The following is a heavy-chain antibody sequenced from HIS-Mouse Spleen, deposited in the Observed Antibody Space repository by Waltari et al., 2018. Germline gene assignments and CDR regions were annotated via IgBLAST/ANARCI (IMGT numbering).Heavy chain of an antibody. Sequence: QLQLQESAPGLVKPSETLSLTCTVSCGSIRRRSSLRGWIRQPPGKGLEWIGSIYYSGSTYYNPSLKSRVTISVDTSKNQFSLKLSSVTAADTAVYYCAREIPYSSSWYDWYFDLWGRGTLVTVSS. D-gene: IGHD6-13*01. CDR3: AREIPYSSSWYDWYFDL. J-gene: IGHJ2*01. CDR2: IYYSGST. CDR1: CGSIRRRSSL. V-gene: IGHV4-39*07.